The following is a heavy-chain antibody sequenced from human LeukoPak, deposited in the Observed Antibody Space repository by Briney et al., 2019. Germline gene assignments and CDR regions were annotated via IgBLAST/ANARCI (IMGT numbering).Heavy chain of an antibody. CDR1: GFTFSTYS. D-gene: IGHD6-6*01. CDR3: AMPTLSYTSSSELNS. J-gene: IGHJ4*02. Sequence: GGSLRLSCAASGFTFSTYSMHWVRQAPGKGLEWVAVMAFDGSNEYYADSVKGRFTISRDNSKNTLYLQMNSLRAEDTAVYYCAMPTLSYTSSSELNSWGQGTLVTVSS. CDR2: MAFDGSNE. V-gene: IGHV3-30-3*01.